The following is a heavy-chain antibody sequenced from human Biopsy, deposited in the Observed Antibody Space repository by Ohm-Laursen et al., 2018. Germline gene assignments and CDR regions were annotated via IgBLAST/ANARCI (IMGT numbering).Heavy chain of an antibody. V-gene: IGHV3-9*01. CDR1: GFTFSSYG. J-gene: IGHJ4*02. Sequence: SLRLSCSASGFTFSSYGMSWVRQAPGKGLEWVSGISWNSGSINYAVSVQGRFTISRDNAKNSPYLQMNSLRVEDTALYFCARLGELHGLWYFDFWGQGALVTVSS. D-gene: IGHD2-21*01. CDR2: ISWNSGSI. CDR3: ARLGELHGLWYFDF.